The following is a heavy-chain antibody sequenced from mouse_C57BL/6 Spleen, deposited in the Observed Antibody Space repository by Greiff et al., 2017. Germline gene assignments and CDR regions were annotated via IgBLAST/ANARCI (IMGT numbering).Heavy chain of an antibody. Sequence: QVQLKQPGAELVKPGASVKMSCKASGYTFTSYWITWVKQRPGQGLEWIGDIYPGSGSTNYNEKFKSKATLTVDTSSSTAYMQLSSLTSEDSAVYYCARAYSNYLLNYWGQGTTLTVSS. CDR3: ARAYSNYLLNY. D-gene: IGHD2-5*01. CDR1: GYTFTSYW. CDR2: IYPGSGST. V-gene: IGHV1-55*01. J-gene: IGHJ2*01.